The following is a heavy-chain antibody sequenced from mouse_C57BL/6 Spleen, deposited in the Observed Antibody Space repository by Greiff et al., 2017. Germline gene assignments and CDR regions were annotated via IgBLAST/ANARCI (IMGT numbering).Heavy chain of an antibody. D-gene: IGHD1-1*01. CDR2: ISSGSSTI. Sequence: EVQRVESGGGLVTPGGSLKLSCAASGFTFRDYGMHWVRQAPEKGLEWVAYISSGSSTIDSAVTVKGRFTISRDNAKNTLFLQMTSLRSEDTAMYYCARPTVVRGARDYWGQGTSVTVSS. V-gene: IGHV5-17*01. J-gene: IGHJ4*01. CDR1: GFTFRDYG. CDR3: ARPTVVRGARDY.